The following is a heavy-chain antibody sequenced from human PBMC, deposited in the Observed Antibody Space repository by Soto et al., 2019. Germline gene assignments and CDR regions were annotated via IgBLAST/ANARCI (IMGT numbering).Heavy chain of an antibody. J-gene: IGHJ4*02. D-gene: IGHD6-19*01. CDR2: IYYSGST. CDR3: ARARAVAGTEVFDY. V-gene: IGHV4-59*01. Sequence: QVQLQESGPGLVKPSEALSLTCTVSGGSISSYYWSWIRQPPGKGLEWIGYIYYSGSTNYNPSLKSRVTISVDTSKNQFSLKLSSVTAADTAVYYCARARAVAGTEVFDYWGQGTLVTVSS. CDR1: GGSISSYY.